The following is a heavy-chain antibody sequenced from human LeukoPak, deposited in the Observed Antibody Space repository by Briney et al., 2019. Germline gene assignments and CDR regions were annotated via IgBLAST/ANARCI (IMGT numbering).Heavy chain of an antibody. CDR2: IYHSGST. J-gene: IGHJ1*01. CDR3: ARRAYDFWSGPEYFQH. Sequence: PSETLSLTCTVSGGSISSSSYYWGWIRQPPGKGLEWIVSIYHSGSTYYNPSLKSRVTISVDTSKNQFSLKLSSVTAADTAVYYCARRAYDFWSGPEYFQHWGQGTLVTVSS. D-gene: IGHD3-3*01. CDR1: GGSISSSSYY. V-gene: IGHV4-39*01.